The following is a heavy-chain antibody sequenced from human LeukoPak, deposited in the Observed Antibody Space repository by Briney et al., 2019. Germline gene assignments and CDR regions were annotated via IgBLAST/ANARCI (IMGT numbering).Heavy chain of an antibody. CDR1: GFTFSGYW. D-gene: IGHD4-17*01. Sequence: GGSLRLSCAASGFTFSGYWMSWVRQAPGKGLEWVANINKDGSERYNVDSVKGRFTISRGNANKSLYLQMNSLRAEDTSMYYCARESKGRSKIDYWGQGTLVTVSS. CDR2: INKDGSER. CDR3: ARESKGRSKIDY. J-gene: IGHJ4*02. V-gene: IGHV3-7*01.